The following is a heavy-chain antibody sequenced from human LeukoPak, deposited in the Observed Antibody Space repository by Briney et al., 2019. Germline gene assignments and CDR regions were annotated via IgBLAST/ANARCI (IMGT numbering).Heavy chain of an antibody. J-gene: IGHJ3*02. V-gene: IGHV3-74*01. CDR3: ARGLPTNDFDM. CDR2: IKSEGSST. CDR1: GFTFSHYW. Sequence: GGSLRLSCAASGFTFSHYWMHWVRQAPGKGLVWVSHIKSEGSSTSYADSVKGRFTISRDNAKNTLYLQMNSLRADDRALYYCARGLPTNDFDMWGQGTMVTVSS.